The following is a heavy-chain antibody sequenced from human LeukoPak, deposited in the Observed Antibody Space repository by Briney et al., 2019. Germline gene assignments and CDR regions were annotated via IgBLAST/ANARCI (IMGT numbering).Heavy chain of an antibody. V-gene: IGHV3-7*01. CDR2: IKQDGSEK. CDR1: GFTFSSYW. CDR3: AISLRFLEWLFDY. Sequence: GGSLRLSCAASGFTFSSYWMSWVRQAPGKGLEWVANIKQDGSEKYYVDSVKGRFTISRDNAKNSLYLQMNSLRAEDTAVYYCAISLRFLEWLFDYWGQGTLVTVSS. D-gene: IGHD3-3*01. J-gene: IGHJ4*02.